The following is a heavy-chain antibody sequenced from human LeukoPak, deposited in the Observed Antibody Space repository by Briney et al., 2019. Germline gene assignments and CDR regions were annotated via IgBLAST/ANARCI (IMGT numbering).Heavy chain of an antibody. Sequence: PSETLSLTCSVSGGSISNYYWSWIRQPPGKGLEWIGYLNYSGSTKYNSFLKSRVTISVQTSNNQFSLKLSSVTAADTAVYYCARSSSILTIPTFDYWGRGTLVTVSS. J-gene: IGHJ4*02. V-gene: IGHV4-59*01. D-gene: IGHD5-24*01. CDR3: ARSSSILTIPTFDY. CDR1: GGSISNYY. CDR2: LNYSGST.